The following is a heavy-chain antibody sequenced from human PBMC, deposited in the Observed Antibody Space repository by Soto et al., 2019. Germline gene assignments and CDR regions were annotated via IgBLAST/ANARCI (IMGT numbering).Heavy chain of an antibody. CDR3: ARFNGVNIGHFDV. CDR2: INPKTGAT. D-gene: IGHD4-17*01. CDR1: EYTFTAYY. J-gene: IGHJ2*01. V-gene: IGHV1-2*02. Sequence: QILLVHSGAEVKKPGASVQVSCKASEYTFTAYYIHWVRQAPGQGLEWMGRINPKTGATDYAQKFQGRVTMTRDTSINTAHMELSSLSSDDTAIYYCARFNGVNIGHFDVWGRGTLVTVSS.